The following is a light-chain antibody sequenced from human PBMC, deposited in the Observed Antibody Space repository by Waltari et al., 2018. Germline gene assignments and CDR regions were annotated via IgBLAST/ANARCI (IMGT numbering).Light chain of an antibody. Sequence: DIQMTQSPSTLSASVGDRVTITCRASQSIVSWVAWYQQKPGKAPKLLIDKASSLQSGVPSTFGGSGAGTDFTLTISSLQPDDFATYYCQQYFSGCTFGQGTNLEIK. CDR2: KAS. CDR1: QSIVSW. CDR3: QQYFSGCT. V-gene: IGKV1-5*03. J-gene: IGKJ2*02.